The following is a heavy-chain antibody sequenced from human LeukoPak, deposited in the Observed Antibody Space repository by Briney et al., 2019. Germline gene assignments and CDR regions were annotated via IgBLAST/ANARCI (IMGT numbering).Heavy chain of an antibody. Sequence: GGSLRLSCAASGFTFSDYYMSCIRRAPGKGLEWVSYISSSGSTIYYADSVKGRFTISRDNAKNSLYLQMNSLRAEDTAVYYCARVAINGDEDYFDYWGQGTLVTVSS. V-gene: IGHV3-11*01. CDR1: GFTFSDYY. D-gene: IGHD4-17*01. J-gene: IGHJ4*02. CDR2: ISSSGSTI. CDR3: ARVAINGDEDYFDY.